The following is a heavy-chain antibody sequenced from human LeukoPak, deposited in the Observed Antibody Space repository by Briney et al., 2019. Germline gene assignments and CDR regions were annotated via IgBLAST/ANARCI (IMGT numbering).Heavy chain of an antibody. CDR1: GFTFSSYA. Sequence: QSGGSLRLSCAASGFTFSSYAMHWVRQAPGKGLEWVSVIYSGGSTYYADSVKGRFTISRDNSKNTLYLQMNSLRAEDTAVYYCASHYIAVAGEFDYWGQGTLVTVSS. V-gene: IGHV3-53*01. J-gene: IGHJ4*02. CDR2: IYSGGST. D-gene: IGHD6-19*01. CDR3: ASHYIAVAGEFDY.